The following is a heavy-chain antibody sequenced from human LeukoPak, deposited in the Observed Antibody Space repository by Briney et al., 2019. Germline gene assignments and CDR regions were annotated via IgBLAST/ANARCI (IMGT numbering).Heavy chain of an antibody. D-gene: IGHD1-26*01. CDR2: IYYSGST. CDR3: ARADPVGAFVFDY. V-gene: IGHV4-30-4*08. CDR1: GGSISSGDYY. J-gene: IGHJ4*02. Sequence: SQTLSLTCTVSGGSISSGDYYWSWIRQPPGKGLEWIGYIYYSGSTYYNPSLKSRVTISVDTSKNQFSLKLSSVTAADTAVYYCARADPVGAFVFDYWGQGTLVTVSS.